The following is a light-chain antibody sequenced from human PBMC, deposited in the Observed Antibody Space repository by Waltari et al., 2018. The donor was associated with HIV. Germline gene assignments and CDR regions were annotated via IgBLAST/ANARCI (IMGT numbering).Light chain of an antibody. V-gene: IGLV8-61*01. CDR2: STN. CDR3: VLYMGSGIWV. J-gene: IGLJ3*02. Sequence: QTVVTQEPSFSVSPAGTVTLTCGLSPGSVSTNYYPSWYQQTPGQAPRTLIYSTNTRSSGVPDRFSGSILGNKAALTITGAQADDESEYHCVLYMGSGIWVFGGGTKLTVL. CDR1: PGSVSTNYY.